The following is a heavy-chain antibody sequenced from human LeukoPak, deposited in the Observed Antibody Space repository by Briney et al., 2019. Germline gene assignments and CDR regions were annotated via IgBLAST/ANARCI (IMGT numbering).Heavy chain of an antibody. V-gene: IGHV1-2*02. CDR1: GYTFTGYY. D-gene: IGHD5-12*01. J-gene: IGHJ5*02. CDR3: ARAGVATTHNWFDP. Sequence: ASVNVSCKASGYTFTGYYMHWVRQAPGQGLEWMGGINPNSGGTNYAQKFQGRVTMTRDTSISTAYMELSRLRSDDTAVYYCARAGVATTHNWFDPWGQGTLVTVSS. CDR2: INPNSGGT.